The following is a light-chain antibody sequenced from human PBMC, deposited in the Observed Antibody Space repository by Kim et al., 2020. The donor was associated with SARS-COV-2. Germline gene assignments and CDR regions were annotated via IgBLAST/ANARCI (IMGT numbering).Light chain of an antibody. CDR1: QGISSY. CDR3: QSVNSYPAV. CDR2: AAS. Sequence: DIQLTQSPSFLSASVGDRVTITCRASQGISSYLAWYQQKPGKAPNLLIYAASTLQSGVPSRFSGGGSGTTFTLTISSLQPEDSATYYCQSVNSYPAVFGPGTKV. J-gene: IGKJ1*01. V-gene: IGKV1-9*01.